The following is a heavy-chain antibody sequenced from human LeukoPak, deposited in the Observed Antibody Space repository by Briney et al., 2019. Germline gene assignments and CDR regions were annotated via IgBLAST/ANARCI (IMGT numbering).Heavy chain of an antibody. CDR1: GYTFTSYY. V-gene: IGHV1-46*01. J-gene: IGHJ4*02. CDR3: ARETFIQLWFRNDLYYFDY. D-gene: IGHD5-18*01. CDR2: INPSGGST. Sequence: ASVKVSCKASGYTFTSYYMHWVRQAPGQGLEWMGIINPSGGSTSYAQKFQGRVTMTRDMSTSTVYMELSSLRSEDTAVYYCARETFIQLWFRNDLYYFDYWGQGTLVTVSS.